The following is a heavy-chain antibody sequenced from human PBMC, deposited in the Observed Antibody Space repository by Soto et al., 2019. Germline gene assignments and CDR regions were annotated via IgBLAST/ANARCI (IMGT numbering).Heavy chain of an antibody. CDR2: IYYSGST. Sequence: TLSLTCTVSGGSISSGGYYWSWIRQHPGKGLEWIGYIYYSGSTYYNPSLKSRVTISVDTSKNQFSLKLSSVTAADMAVYYCERGGLRYPARFDPWGQGTLVTVSS. J-gene: IGHJ5*02. CDR1: GGSISSGGYY. V-gene: IGHV4-31*03. CDR3: ERGGLRYPARFDP. D-gene: IGHD3-9*01.